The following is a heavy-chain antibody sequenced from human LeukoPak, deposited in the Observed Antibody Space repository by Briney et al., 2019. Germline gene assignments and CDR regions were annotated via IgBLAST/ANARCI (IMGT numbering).Heavy chain of an antibody. V-gene: IGHV3-23*01. CDR3: ARADLQAAAVDY. J-gene: IGHJ4*02. Sequence: GGSLRLSCAASGFTFSSYGMSWVRQAPGKGLEWVSAISGSGGSTYYADSVKGRFTISRDNSKNTLYLQMNSLRAEDTAVYYCARADLQAAAVDYWGQGTLVTVSS. CDR1: GFTFSSYG. CDR2: ISGSGGST. D-gene: IGHD6-13*01.